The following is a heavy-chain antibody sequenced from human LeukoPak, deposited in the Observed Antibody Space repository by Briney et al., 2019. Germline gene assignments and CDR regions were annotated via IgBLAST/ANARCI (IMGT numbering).Heavy chain of an antibody. CDR1: GGSFSGYY. CDR3: ARGQGHWFDP. J-gene: IGHJ5*02. CDR2: INHSGST. V-gene: IGHV4-34*01. Sequence: SETLSLTCAVYGGSFSGYYWSWIRQPPGKGPEWIGEINHSGSTNYNPSLKSRVTISVDTSKNQFSLKLSSVTAADTAVYYCARGQGHWFDPWGQGTLVTVSS.